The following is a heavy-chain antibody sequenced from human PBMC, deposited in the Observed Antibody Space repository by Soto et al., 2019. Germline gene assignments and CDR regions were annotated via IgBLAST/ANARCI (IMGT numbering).Heavy chain of an antibody. V-gene: IGHV4-34*01. CDR1: GGSFSGYY. Sequence: SETLSLTCAVYGGSFSGYYWSWICQPPGKGLEWIGEINHSGSTNYNPSLKSRVTISVDTSKNQFSLKLSSVTAADTAVYYCARGRLDFDWLSHRTYYFDYWGQGTLVTVSS. CDR2: INHSGST. J-gene: IGHJ4*02. CDR3: ARGRLDFDWLSHRTYYFDY. D-gene: IGHD3-9*01.